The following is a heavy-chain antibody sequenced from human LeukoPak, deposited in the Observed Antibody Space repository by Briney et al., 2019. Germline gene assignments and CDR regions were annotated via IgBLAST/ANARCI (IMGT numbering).Heavy chain of an antibody. J-gene: IGHJ6*02. CDR2: INVGNGNT. D-gene: IGHD3-3*01. CDR3: ARDPRITIFGVVINPPGGHQYGMDV. Sequence: LRASVKVSCKASGYTFTNYPMHWVRQAPGQRLEWLGWINVGNGNTKYSQKFQGRVTLTRDTSASTAYMELSSLRSEDTAVYYCARDPRITIFGVVINPPGGHQYGMDVWGQGTTVTVSS. CDR1: GYTFTNYP. V-gene: IGHV1-3*01.